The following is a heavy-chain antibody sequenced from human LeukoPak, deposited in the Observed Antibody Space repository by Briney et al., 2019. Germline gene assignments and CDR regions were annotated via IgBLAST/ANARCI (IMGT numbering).Heavy chain of an antibody. J-gene: IGHJ4*02. CDR2: ISGSGGST. CDR3: ASRCSGTTCSSGFDY. V-gene: IGHV3-23*01. D-gene: IGHD2-2*01. Sequence: QPGGSLRLSCAASGFTFTSYALSWVRQAPGKGLEWVSSISGSGGSTFYADSVKGRFTISRDNSENTLYLQMNSLRVEDTAVYYCASRCSGTTCSSGFDYWGQGTLVTVSS. CDR1: GFTFTSYA.